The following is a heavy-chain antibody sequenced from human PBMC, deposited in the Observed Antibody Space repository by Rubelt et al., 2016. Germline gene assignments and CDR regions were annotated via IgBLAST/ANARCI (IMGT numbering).Heavy chain of an antibody. CDR1: GFTFSSYG. Sequence: GGGVVQPGRSLRLSCAASGFTFSSYGMHWVRQAPGKGLEWVAVISYDGSNKYYADSVKGRFTISRDNSKNTLYLQMNSLRAEDTAVYYCAKDRRLDYWGQGTLVTVSS. CDR3: AKDRRLDY. CDR2: ISYDGSNK. V-gene: IGHV3-30*18. J-gene: IGHJ4*02.